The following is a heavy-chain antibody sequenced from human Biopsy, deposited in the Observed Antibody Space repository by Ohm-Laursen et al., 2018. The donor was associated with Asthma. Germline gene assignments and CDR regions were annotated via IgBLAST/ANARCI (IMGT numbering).Heavy chain of an antibody. V-gene: IGHV1-3*04. J-gene: IGHJ3*01. D-gene: IGHD3-9*01. Sequence: GASVKASCKASGYTFINYAIHWVRQAPGQRLEWMGWVNTGNGDTKYSQKFQGRVTITRDTSASTAYMELRSLRSEDTATYYCARTYYDFLTGQVKDVFGVWGQGTMVTVSS. CDR3: ARTYYDFLTGQVKDVFGV. CDR2: VNTGNGDT. CDR1: GYTFINYA.